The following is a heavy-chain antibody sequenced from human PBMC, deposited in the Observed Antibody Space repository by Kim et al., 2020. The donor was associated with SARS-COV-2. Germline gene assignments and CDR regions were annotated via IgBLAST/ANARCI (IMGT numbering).Heavy chain of an antibody. CDR2: IYPGDSTT. D-gene: IGHD6-19*01. CDR1: GYSFTSYW. V-gene: IGHV5-51*01. CDR3: ARPPERRFSTGWYAGY. Sequence: GESLKISCKGSGYSFTSYWIGWVRQMPGKGLEWMGMIYPGDSTTRYSPSFQGQVTVSVDKSIRTAYLQCNSLDAPDTAMYYCARPPERRFSTGWYAGYWGQRTPVTLST. J-gene: IGHJ4*02.